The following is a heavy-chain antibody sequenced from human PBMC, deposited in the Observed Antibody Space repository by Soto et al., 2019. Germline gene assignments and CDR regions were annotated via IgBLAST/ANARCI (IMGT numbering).Heavy chain of an antibody. Sequence: SETLSLTCVVSSYSISSGFFWAWIRQPPGKGLEWVGSIYHTGDTHYNPSLRSQVSMSVDTSKNHFSLRLTYLTAADTAVYFCARDTNSLDLWGQGILVTISS. D-gene: IGHD2-8*01. CDR3: ARDTNSLDL. V-gene: IGHV4-38-2*02. CDR2: IYHTGDT. J-gene: IGHJ5*02. CDR1: SYSISSGFF.